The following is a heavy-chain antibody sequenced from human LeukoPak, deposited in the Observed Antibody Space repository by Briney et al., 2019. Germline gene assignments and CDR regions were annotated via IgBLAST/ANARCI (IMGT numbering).Heavy chain of an antibody. V-gene: IGHV3-30*04. Sequence: PGGSLRLSCAASGFTFSSYAMHWVRPAPGKGLEWVAVISYDGSNKYYADSVKGRFTISRDNAKNSLYLQMNSLRAEDTAVYYCARDQWLQSQRYFDYWGQGTLVTVSS. CDR1: GFTFSSYA. D-gene: IGHD5-24*01. CDR2: ISYDGSNK. J-gene: IGHJ4*02. CDR3: ARDQWLQSQRYFDY.